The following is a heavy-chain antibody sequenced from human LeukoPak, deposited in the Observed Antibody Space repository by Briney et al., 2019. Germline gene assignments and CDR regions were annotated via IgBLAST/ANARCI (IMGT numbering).Heavy chain of an antibody. CDR2: TYYRSKWYN. CDR3: ARTYYDSSGYIPFFDY. Sequence: QTLSLTCAISGDIVSSNSAAWNWIRQSPSRGLEWLGRTYYRSKWYNDYAVSVKSRITINPDTSKNQFSLQLNSVTPEDTAVYYCARTYYDSSGYIPFFDYWGQGTLVTVSS. V-gene: IGHV6-1*01. CDR1: GDIVSSNSAA. D-gene: IGHD3-22*01. J-gene: IGHJ4*02.